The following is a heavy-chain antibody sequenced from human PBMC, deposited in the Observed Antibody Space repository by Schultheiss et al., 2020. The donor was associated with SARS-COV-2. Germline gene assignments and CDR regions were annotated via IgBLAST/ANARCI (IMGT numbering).Heavy chain of an antibody. Sequence: SETLSLTCTVSGGSVSSSGYSWGWIRQPPGKGLEWIGEINHSGSTNYNPSLKSRVTISVDTSKNQFSLKLSSVTAADTAVYYCARRGYYGDRFDYWGQGTLVTVSS. CDR2: INHSGST. CDR3: ARRGYYGDRFDY. CDR1: GGSVSSSGYS. J-gene: IGHJ4*02. D-gene: IGHD4-17*01. V-gene: IGHV4-39*07.